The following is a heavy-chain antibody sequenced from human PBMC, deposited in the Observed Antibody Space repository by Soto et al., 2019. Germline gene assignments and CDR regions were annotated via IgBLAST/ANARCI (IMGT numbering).Heavy chain of an antibody. V-gene: IGHV4-39*01. J-gene: IGHJ3*02. CDR2: IYYSGST. CDR1: GGSISSSSYY. D-gene: IGHD4-17*01. CDR3: ARHRLYGGTGHDAFDI. Sequence: QLQLQESGPGLVKPSETLSLTCTVSGGSISSSSYYWGWIRQPPGKGLEWIGSIYYSGSTYYNPSLKSRVTISVDTSKNQFSLKLSSVTAADTAVYYCARHRLYGGTGHDAFDIWGQGTMVTVSS.